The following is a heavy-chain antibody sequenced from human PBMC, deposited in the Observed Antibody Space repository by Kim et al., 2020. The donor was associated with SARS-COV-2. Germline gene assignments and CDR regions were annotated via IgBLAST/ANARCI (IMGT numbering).Heavy chain of an antibody. CDR2: ISSSSSYI. D-gene: IGHD3-10*01. J-gene: IGHJ4*02. V-gene: IGHV3-21*01. Sequence: GGSLRLSCVASGFTFSSYSMNWVRQAPGKGLEWVSSISSSSSYIYYADSVKGRFTISRDNAKNSLYLQMNSLRAEDTAVYYCARDGSGSYHRFDYWGQGTLVTVSS. CDR3: ARDGSGSYHRFDY. CDR1: GFTFSSYS.